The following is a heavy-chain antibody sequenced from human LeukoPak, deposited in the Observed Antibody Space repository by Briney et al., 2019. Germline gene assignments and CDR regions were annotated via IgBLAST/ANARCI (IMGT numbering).Heavy chain of an antibody. CDR1: GGSFSGYH. CDR2: INHRGHS. D-gene: IGHD4-23*01. CDR3: ARDPTTVVTLPYYFDF. Sequence: SETLSLTCAVYGGSFSGYHWNWIRQTPGRGLEWIGEINHRGHSNYNPSLESRVTISVDTSKNQFSLKLRSVAAADTAVYYCARDPTTVVTLPYYFDFRGQGTQVTVSS. J-gene: IGHJ4*02. V-gene: IGHV4-34*01.